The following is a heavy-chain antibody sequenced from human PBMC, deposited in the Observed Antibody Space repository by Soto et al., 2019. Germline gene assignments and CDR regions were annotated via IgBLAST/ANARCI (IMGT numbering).Heavy chain of an antibody. D-gene: IGHD5-18*01. CDR3: ARGYSYTQPVFDY. V-gene: IGHV3-23*01. Sequence: PGGSLRLSCEASGFTFNNYATSWVRQAPGKGLEWVSDISGSGGSTYYADSVKGRFTISRDNSRNTLYLQMNSLRAEDTAVYYCARGYSYTQPVFDYWGLGTLVTVSS. CDR2: ISGSGGST. J-gene: IGHJ4*02. CDR1: GFTFNNYA.